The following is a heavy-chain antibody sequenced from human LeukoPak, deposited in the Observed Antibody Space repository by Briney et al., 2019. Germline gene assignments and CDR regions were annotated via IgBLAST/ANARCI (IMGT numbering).Heavy chain of an antibody. D-gene: IGHD3-10*01. J-gene: IGHJ4*02. CDR2: VSRSGGTT. CDR3: AKDLMVRGVISLFDY. Sequence: GGSLRLSCAASGLTFSSYAMSWVRQAPGKGLEWVSGVSRSGGTTYYTDSVKGRFTISRDNSKNTLYLQMNSLRAEDTAVYYCAKDLMVRGVISLFDYWGQGTLVTVSS. CDR1: GLTFSSYA. V-gene: IGHV3-23*01.